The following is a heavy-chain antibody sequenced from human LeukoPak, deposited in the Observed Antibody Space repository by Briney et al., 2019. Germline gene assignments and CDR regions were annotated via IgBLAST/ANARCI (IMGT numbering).Heavy chain of an antibody. D-gene: IGHD6-13*01. V-gene: IGHV3-7*01. CDR1: GFTFSSYW. CDR2: IKQDGSEK. Sequence: GGSLRLACAASGFTFSSYWMSWVRQAPGKGLEWVANIKQDGSEKYYVDSVKGRFTISRDNAKNSLYLQMNSLRAEDTAVYYCARDYLAVADSIKYFQHWGQGTLVTVSS. CDR3: ARDYLAVADSIKYFQH. J-gene: IGHJ1*01.